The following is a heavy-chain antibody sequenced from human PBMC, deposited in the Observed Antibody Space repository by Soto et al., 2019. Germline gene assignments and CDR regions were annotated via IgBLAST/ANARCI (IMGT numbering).Heavy chain of an antibody. CDR2: ISGSGGRT. Sequence: GGSLRLSCVASGFPFSSYAMGWVRQTPGKGLEWVSGISGSGGRTYSADSVKGRFTISRDNSNNTLSLQMHILRVEDTAVYFCAKGGYYSLFDIWGQGTVVTVSS. CDR1: GFPFSSYA. J-gene: IGHJ3*02. D-gene: IGHD3-16*01. CDR3: AKGGYYSLFDI. V-gene: IGHV3-23*01.